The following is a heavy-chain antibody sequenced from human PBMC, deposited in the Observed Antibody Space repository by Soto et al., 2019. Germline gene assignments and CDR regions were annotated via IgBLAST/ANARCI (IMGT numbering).Heavy chain of an antibody. CDR3: ARDLRIRGGFGF. Sequence: ASVQVSCKASGYTFNNYYITWVRQAPGQGLEWMGWISPVNGNTNYAQKFQGRVTLTTDTPTSTVYLELRSLTSDDTAVYYCARDLRIRGGFGFWGQGTLVTVSS. J-gene: IGHJ4*02. D-gene: IGHD3-3*01. V-gene: IGHV1-18*01. CDR1: GYTFNNYY. CDR2: ISPVNGNT.